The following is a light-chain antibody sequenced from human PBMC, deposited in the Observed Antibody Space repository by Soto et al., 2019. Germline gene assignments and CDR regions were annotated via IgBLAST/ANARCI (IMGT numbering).Light chain of an antibody. CDR1: QSVGSY. J-gene: IGKJ2*01. CDR2: ASS. CDR3: QQRSNWYT. Sequence: EIVLTQSPDTLSLSPGERATLSCRASQSVGSYLAWYQQKPGQAPRLLICASSNRATGIPARFSGSGSGIDFTLTISSLEPEDFAVYYCQQRSNWYTFGQGTKLEIK. V-gene: IGKV3-11*01.